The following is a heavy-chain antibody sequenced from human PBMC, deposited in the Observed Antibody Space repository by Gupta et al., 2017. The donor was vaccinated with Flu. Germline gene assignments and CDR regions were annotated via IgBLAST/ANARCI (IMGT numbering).Heavy chain of an antibody. Sequence: QLQLLESGPGLVKPSETLSLTCIVSGGSISSRSYYWGWIRQPPGKGLEWIGNIYYNGSTYYSPSLKSRVTISVDTSKNQFSLKLTSVTATDTAVYYCASRDGDYWGQGTLVTVSS. J-gene: IGHJ4*02. CDR1: GGSISSRSYY. CDR3: ASRDGDY. CDR2: IYYNGST. V-gene: IGHV4-39*01. D-gene: IGHD2-21*02.